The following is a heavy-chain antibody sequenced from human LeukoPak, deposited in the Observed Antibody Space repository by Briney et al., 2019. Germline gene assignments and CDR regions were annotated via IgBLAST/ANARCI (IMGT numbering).Heavy chain of an antibody. J-gene: IGHJ5*02. V-gene: IGHV4-39*07. CDR3: ARDRWGSSGWYQEWFDP. CDR1: GVSISSSSYY. Sequence: SETLSLTCTVSGVSISSSSYYWGWIRQPPGKGLEWIGNIYYSGSTYYNPSLKSRVTISVDTSKNQFSLKLSSVTAADTAVYYCARDRWGSSGWYQEWFDPWGQGTLVTVSS. CDR2: IYYSGST. D-gene: IGHD6-19*01.